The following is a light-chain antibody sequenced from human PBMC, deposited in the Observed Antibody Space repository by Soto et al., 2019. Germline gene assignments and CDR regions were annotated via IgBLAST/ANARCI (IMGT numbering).Light chain of an antibody. J-gene: IGKJ4*01. CDR2: DAS. V-gene: IGKV3-11*01. Sequence: EIVLTQSPGTLSLSPGERATLSCRASQSVSSSLAWYQQKPGQAPRLLIYDASNRATGIPARFSGSGSGTDFSLTISRLEPEDLAVYYCQQRSTWPLTFGGGTKVDTK. CDR1: QSVSSS. CDR3: QQRSTWPLT.